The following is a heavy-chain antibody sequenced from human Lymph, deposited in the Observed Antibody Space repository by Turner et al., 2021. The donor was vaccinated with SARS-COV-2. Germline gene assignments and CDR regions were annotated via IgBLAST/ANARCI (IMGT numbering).Heavy chain of an antibody. V-gene: IGHV1-2*02. CDR1: ANTFTGYY. CDR3: GRGESKAVAGTQYFDY. Sequence: QVRLAQSGADVKKPGASVIVSCKASANTFTGYYMHWVRQAPGQGLEGMVWINPNSGGTSYAQKFQGRVTMTRDTSISTAYMELSRLRSDDTAGYYCGRGESKAVAGTQYFDYWGQGTLVTVSS. J-gene: IGHJ4*02. CDR2: INPNSGGT. D-gene: IGHD6-19*01.